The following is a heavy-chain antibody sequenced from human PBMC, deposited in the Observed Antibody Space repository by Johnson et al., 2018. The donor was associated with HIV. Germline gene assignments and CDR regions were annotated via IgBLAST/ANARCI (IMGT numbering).Heavy chain of an antibody. J-gene: IGHJ3*02. Sequence: QVQLVESGGGVVQPGRSLRLSCAASGFTFSSYAMHWVRQAPGKGLEWVAVISFDGSDKYYADSVKGRFTISRDNSKSTLFLQMNSLNTEDTAVYYCTTDFSYYDSSGTGGDIWCQGTLVTVSS. D-gene: IGHD3-22*01. CDR2: ISFDGSDK. CDR1: GFTFSSYA. CDR3: TTDFSYYDSSGTGGDI. V-gene: IGHV3-33*08.